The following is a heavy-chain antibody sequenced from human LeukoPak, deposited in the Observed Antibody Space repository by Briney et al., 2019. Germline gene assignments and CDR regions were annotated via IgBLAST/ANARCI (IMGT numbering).Heavy chain of an antibody. V-gene: IGHV3-30*03. D-gene: IGHD5-12*01. CDR2: ISYDASNK. CDR3: ARGTTDIVAEISDAFDI. CDR1: GFTFSSSG. Sequence: GGSLRLSCAASGFTFSSSGMHWARQTPGKGLEWVAAISYDASNKYYAVSVRGRFTISRDNSRNTLFLQMNSLRADDTAVYYCARGTTDIVAEISDAFDIWGQGTVVTVSS. J-gene: IGHJ3*02.